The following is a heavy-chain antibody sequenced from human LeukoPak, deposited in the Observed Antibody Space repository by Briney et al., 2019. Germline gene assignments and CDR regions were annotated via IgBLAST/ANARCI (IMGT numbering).Heavy chain of an antibody. D-gene: IGHD3-3*01. CDR1: GGSINSYY. CDR3: ARNPRSGYFPHYHYYGMDV. CDR2: IYYSGTT. V-gene: IGHV4-59*01. Sequence: SETLSLTCTVSGGSINSYYWSWIRQPPGKGLEWIGYIYYSGTTNYNPSLKSRVTISVDTSKNQFSLKLSSVTAADTAVYYCARNPRSGYFPHYHYYGMDVWGQGTTVTVSS. J-gene: IGHJ6*02.